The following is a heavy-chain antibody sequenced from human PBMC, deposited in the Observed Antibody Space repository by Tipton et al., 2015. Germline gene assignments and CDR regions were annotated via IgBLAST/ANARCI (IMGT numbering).Heavy chain of an antibody. D-gene: IGHD4-23*01. J-gene: IGHJ5*02. CDR2: IQYSGGT. V-gene: IGHV4-59*01. CDR3: ARTKYNRLRWYFDP. Sequence: LRLSCTVSSDSINKYYWSWIRQPPGKELQWIGYIQYSGGTNYNPSLESRVSMSVDTSKNQFSLQLSSVTVADSAVYYCARTKYNRLRWYFDPWGKGTLVTVSS. CDR1: SDSINKYY.